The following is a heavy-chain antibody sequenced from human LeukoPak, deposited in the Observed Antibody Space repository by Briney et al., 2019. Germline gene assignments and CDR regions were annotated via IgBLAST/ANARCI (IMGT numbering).Heavy chain of an antibody. CDR2: INPNSGGT. D-gene: IGHD2-2*01. CDR1: GYTFTRYY. Sequence: ASVKVSCKASGYTFTRYYMHWVRQAPGQGLEWMGWINPNSGGTNYAQKFQGRVTMTRDTSISTAYMELSRLRSDDTAVYYCARVGVVVPAAIASFRFDPWGQGTLVTVSS. V-gene: IGHV1-2*02. J-gene: IGHJ5*02. CDR3: ARVGVVVPAAIASFRFDP.